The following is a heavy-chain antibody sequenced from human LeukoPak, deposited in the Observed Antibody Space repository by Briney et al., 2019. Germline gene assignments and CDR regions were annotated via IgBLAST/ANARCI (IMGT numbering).Heavy chain of an antibody. Sequence: GTSVKVSCKASGFTFTSSAMQWVRQARGQRLEWIGWIVVGSGNTNYAQKFQERVTITRDMSTSTAYMELRSLRSDDTAVYYCARDKDSSSWHSFWYYYHMDVWGKGTTVTVSS. J-gene: IGHJ6*03. V-gene: IGHV1-58*02. CDR3: ARDKDSSSWHSFWYYYHMDV. CDR2: IVVGSGNT. CDR1: GFTFTSSA. D-gene: IGHD6-13*01.